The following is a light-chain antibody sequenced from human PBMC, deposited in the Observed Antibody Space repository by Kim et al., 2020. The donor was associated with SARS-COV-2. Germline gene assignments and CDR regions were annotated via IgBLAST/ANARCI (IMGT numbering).Light chain of an antibody. CDR1: SSNIGSHY. CDR3: AAWDDSLSAL. CDR2: AND. Sequence: PGQMVTISCSGSSSNIGSHYVYWYQQLPGTAPNLLIYANDQRPSGVPDRFSGSKAGTSASLAISGLRSEDEADYYCAAWDDSLSALFGGGTQLTVL. J-gene: IGLJ3*02. V-gene: IGLV1-47*01.